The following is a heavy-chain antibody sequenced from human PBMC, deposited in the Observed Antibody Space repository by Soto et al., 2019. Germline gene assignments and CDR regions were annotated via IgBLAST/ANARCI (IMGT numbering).Heavy chain of an antibody. J-gene: IGHJ6*02. CDR3: ARGIQLWAHGYYYYGMDV. Sequence: SETLSLTCTVSGGSISTYYWSWIRQPPGKGLECIGYISSSGNINYNPSLKSRVTISIDTSKNQFSLNLSSVTAADTAVYYCARGIQLWAHGYYYYGMDVWGQGTTVTVSS. V-gene: IGHV4-59*01. D-gene: IGHD5-18*01. CDR1: GGSISTYY. CDR2: ISSSGNI.